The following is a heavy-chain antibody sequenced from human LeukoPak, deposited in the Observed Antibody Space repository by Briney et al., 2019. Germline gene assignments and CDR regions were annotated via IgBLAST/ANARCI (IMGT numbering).Heavy chain of an antibody. V-gene: IGHV3-53*01. CDR2: IYSGGST. J-gene: IGHJ4*02. CDR3: TTSSHCSNGVCFFDY. CDR1: GFTVSSNY. Sequence: PGGSLRLSCAASGFTVSSNYMSWVRQAPGKGLEWVSVIYSGGSTYYADSVKGRFTISRDNSKNTLYLQMNSLRAEDTAVYFCTTSSHCSNGVCFFDYWGQGTLVTVSS. D-gene: IGHD2-8*01.